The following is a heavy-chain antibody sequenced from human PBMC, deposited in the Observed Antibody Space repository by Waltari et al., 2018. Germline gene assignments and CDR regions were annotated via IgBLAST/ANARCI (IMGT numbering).Heavy chain of an antibody. J-gene: IGHJ6*02. D-gene: IGHD3-10*01. Sequence: EVQLLESGGGLVQPGGSLRLSCAASGFTFSSYAMSWVRQAPGEGLEWVSAISGSGGSTYYADSVKGRFTISRDNSKNTLYLQMNSLRAEDTAVYYCAKDPLLWFGELLFYYYGMDVWGQGTTVTVSS. CDR1: GFTFSSYA. CDR2: ISGSGGST. CDR3: AKDPLLWFGELLFYYYGMDV. V-gene: IGHV3-23*01.